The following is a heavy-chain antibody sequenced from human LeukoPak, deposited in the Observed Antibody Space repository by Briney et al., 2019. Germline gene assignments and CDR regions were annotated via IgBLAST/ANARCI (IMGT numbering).Heavy chain of an antibody. Sequence: SETLSLTCAVYGGSFSGYYWSWIRQPPWKGLEWIGEINHSGSTNYNPSLKSRVTISVETSKNQFSLTRSSVTASETALYYCARGRQLVRRYYFDYWGQGTLVTVSS. D-gene: IGHD6-13*01. V-gene: IGHV4-34*01. CDR2: INHSGST. J-gene: IGHJ4*02. CDR1: GGSFSGYY. CDR3: ARGRQLVRRYYFDY.